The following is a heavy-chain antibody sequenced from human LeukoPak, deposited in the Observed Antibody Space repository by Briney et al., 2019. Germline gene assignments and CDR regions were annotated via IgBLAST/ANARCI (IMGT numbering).Heavy chain of an antibody. Sequence: PSETLSLTCTVSGGSVFSYYRNWIRQSPGKGLDWLGYIYPNGITNYSPSLGSRGTISIATSKNQISLRLTSVTAADTAIYYCARRAYYDSSGYHPTSGYFDLWGRGTLVTVSS. CDR1: GGSVFSYY. V-gene: IGHV4-4*08. D-gene: IGHD3-22*01. CDR2: IYPNGIT. CDR3: ARRAYYDSSGYHPTSGYFDL. J-gene: IGHJ2*01.